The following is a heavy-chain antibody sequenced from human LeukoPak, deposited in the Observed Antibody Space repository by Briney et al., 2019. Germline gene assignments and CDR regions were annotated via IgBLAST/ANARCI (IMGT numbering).Heavy chain of an antibody. J-gene: IGHJ4*02. D-gene: IGHD6-13*01. CDR1: GLTFDDYA. V-gene: IGHV3-9*03. CDR3: AKGGRYSSSWYFDY. CDR2: ISWNSGSI. Sequence: GRSLRLSCAAPGLTFDDYAMHWVRQAPGKGLEWVSGISWNSGSIGYADSVKGRFTISRDNAKNSLYLQMNSLRAEDMALYYCAKGGRYSSSWYFDYWGQGTLVTVSS.